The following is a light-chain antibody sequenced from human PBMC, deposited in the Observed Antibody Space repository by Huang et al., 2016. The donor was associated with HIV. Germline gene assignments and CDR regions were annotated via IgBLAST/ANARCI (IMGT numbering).Light chain of an antibody. Sequence: EIVLTQSPGALSLSPGERATLSCRASQSISSNYLAWYQQKPGQSPRLLIYGASSRATGIPDRFSGSGSGTDFTLTISGLRPEDFVMYYCQQYGSSPITFGQGTRLEIK. J-gene: IGKJ5*01. CDR1: QSISSNY. CDR3: QQYGSSPIT. CDR2: GAS. V-gene: IGKV3-20*01.